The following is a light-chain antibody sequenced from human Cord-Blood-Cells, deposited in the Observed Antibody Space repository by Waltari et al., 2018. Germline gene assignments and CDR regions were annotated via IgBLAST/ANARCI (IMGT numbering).Light chain of an antibody. Sequence: QSVLTQPPSASGTPGQSVTISCSGSSSNSGSNTVNWYQQPPGPAPKLLIYSNNQRPSEVPDRFSGSKSGTSASLAISGLQSEDEADYYCAAWYDSLNGFYVFGTGTKVTVL. CDR2: SNN. CDR3: AAWYDSLNGFYV. J-gene: IGLJ1*01. V-gene: IGLV1-44*01. CDR1: SSNSGSNT.